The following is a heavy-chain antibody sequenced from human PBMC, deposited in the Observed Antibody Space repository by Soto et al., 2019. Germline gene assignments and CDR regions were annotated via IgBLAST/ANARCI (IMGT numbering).Heavy chain of an antibody. J-gene: IGHJ4*02. Sequence: GGSLRLSCAASGFTFSDYYMSWIRQAPGKGLEWVSYISSSSSCTNNADSVKGRFTISRDNAKNSLYLQMNSLRAEDTAVYYCEKRTYYDILTAYYKSGLYFDYWGQGTLVTVSS. D-gene: IGHD3-9*01. CDR3: EKRTYYDILTAYYKSGLYFDY. CDR2: ISSSSSCT. V-gene: IGHV3-11*06. CDR1: GFTFSDYY.